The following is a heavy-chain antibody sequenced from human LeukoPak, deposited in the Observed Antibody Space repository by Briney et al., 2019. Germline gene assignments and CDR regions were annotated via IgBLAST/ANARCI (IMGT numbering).Heavy chain of an antibody. Sequence: PGRSLRLSCTASGFTFGDYAMSWVRQAPGRGLEWVGLIRSKAYGGTTEYAASVKGRFTISRDDSKSIAYLQMNSLKTEDTAVYYCTRDSSSSPYWGQGTLVTVSS. V-gene: IGHV3-49*04. J-gene: IGHJ4*02. CDR1: GFTFGDYA. CDR3: TRDSSSSPY. CDR2: IRSKAYGGTT. D-gene: IGHD6-6*01.